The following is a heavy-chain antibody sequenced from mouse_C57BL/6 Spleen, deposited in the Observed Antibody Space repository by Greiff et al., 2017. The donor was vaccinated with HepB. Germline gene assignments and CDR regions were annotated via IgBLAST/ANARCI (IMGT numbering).Heavy chain of an antibody. CDR2: INPNNGGT. CDR1: GYTFTDYY. CDR3: ARAGKFYYYFDY. D-gene: IGHD1-1*01. J-gene: IGHJ2*01. V-gene: IGHV1-26*01. Sequence: VQLQQSGPELVKPGASVKISCKASGYTFTDYYMNWVKQSHGKSLEWIGDINPNNGGTSYNQKFKGKATLTVDKSSSTAYMELRSLTSEDSAVYYCARAGKFYYYFDYWGQGTTLTVSS.